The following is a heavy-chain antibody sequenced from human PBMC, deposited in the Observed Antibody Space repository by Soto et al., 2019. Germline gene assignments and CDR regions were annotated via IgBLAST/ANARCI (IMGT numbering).Heavy chain of an antibody. CDR2: ISYDGSTK. V-gene: IGHV3-30*18. Sequence: GGSLRLSCVASGFTFSSYGMHWVRRAPGKGLEWVAVISYDGSTKYYADSVKGRFTISRDNSKNTLSLQMNSLRVEDTALYYCAKEGSSDWPPYGYHYGMDVRGQGTTVTVSS. CDR3: AKEGSSDWPPYGYHYGMDV. J-gene: IGHJ6*02. CDR1: GFTFSSYG. D-gene: IGHD2-2*01.